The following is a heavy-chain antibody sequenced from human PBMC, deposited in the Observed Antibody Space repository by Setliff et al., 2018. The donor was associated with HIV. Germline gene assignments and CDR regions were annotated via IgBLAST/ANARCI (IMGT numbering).Heavy chain of an antibody. CDR2: ITYSGSA. CDR3: ARGSDCDATTCGDYYYMDV. Sequence: SETLSLTCTVSGGSIRSDDYYLNLLRQPPGKGLEWSGYITYSGSAYYNPSLKSRVTISIDTSNNQISLRRSSVTAADTAVYYCARGSDCDATTCGDYYYMDVWGKGTTVTVSS. J-gene: IGHJ6*03. D-gene: IGHD2-2*01. V-gene: IGHV4-30-4*08. CDR1: GGSIRSDDYY.